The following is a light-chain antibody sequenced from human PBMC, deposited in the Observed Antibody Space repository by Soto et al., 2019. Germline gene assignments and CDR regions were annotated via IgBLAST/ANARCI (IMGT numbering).Light chain of an antibody. Sequence: QSVLTQPASVSGSPGQSITISCTGTSSDVGGYKHVSWYQQHPGKAPKLMIFEVSNRPSGVSNRFSGSKSGNTASLTISGLQAEDEADYYCSSYTSSGTLVFGTGTKGTVL. CDR1: SSDVGGYKH. CDR3: SSYTSSGTLV. V-gene: IGLV2-14*01. J-gene: IGLJ1*01. CDR2: EVS.